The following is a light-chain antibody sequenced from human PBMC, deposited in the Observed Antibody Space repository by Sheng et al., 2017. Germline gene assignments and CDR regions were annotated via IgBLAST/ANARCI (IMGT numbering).Light chain of an antibody. CDR3: QQRSNWPLFT. J-gene: IGKJ3*01. CDR2: GAS. CDR1: QSVDSR. V-gene: IGKV3-11*01. Sequence: EIVLTQSPATLSLSPGETATLSCRASQSVDSRLAWYLQKPGQAPRLLIYGASTRAPGIPPRFSAIGSGTDFTLTISSLEPEDSAVYYCQQRSNWPLFTFGPGTKVDIK.